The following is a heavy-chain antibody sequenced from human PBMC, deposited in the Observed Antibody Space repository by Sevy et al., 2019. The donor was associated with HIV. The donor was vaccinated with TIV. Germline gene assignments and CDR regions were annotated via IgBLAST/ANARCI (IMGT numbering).Heavy chain of an antibody. D-gene: IGHD1-26*01. J-gene: IGHJ6*02. CDR1: GFSFSYYG. Sequence: GGSLRLSCTGSGFSFSYYGIHWVRQAPGKGLDWVALISHDGINEYYAHSVKGRFTISRDNSKNTVYLEMNRLRNEDTAIYFCANAYSGSYSHSYLYALDVWGQGTTVTVSS. CDR3: ANAYSGSYSHSYLYALDV. CDR2: ISHDGINE. V-gene: IGHV3-30*18.